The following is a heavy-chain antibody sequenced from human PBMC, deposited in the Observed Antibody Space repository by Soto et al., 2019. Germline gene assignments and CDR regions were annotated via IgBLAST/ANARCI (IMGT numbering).Heavy chain of an antibody. CDR2: IYYSGST. CDR1: GGSISSGDYY. Sequence: SETLSLTCTVSGGSISSGDYYWSWIRQPPGKGLEWIGYIYYSGSTYYNPSLKSRVTISVDTSKNQFSLKLSSVTAADTAVYYCARGFQDTAMAINPYYFDYWGQGTLVTVSS. CDR3: ARGFQDTAMAINPYYFDY. V-gene: IGHV4-30-4*01. D-gene: IGHD5-18*01. J-gene: IGHJ4*02.